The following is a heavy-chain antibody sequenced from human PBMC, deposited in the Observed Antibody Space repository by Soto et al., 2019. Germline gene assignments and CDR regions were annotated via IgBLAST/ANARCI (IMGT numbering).Heavy chain of an antibody. V-gene: IGHV4-39*01. CDR3: ARHQLGGYSGYDDGDAFDI. Sequence: NPSETLSLTCTVSAGSISSSSYYWGWIRQPPGKGLEWIGSIYYSGSTYYNPSLKSRVTISVDTSKNQFSLKLSSVTAADTAVYYCARHQLGGYSGYDDGDAFDIWGQGTMVTVSS. CDR1: AGSISSSSYY. CDR2: IYYSGST. J-gene: IGHJ3*02. D-gene: IGHD5-12*01.